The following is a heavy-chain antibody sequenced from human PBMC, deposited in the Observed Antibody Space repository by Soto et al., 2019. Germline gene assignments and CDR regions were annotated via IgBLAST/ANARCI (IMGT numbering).Heavy chain of an antibody. Sequence: QVQLQESGPGLVKPSQTLSLTCTVSGGSISSGDYYWSWIRQPPGKGLEWIGYIYYSGSTYYNPSLKSRLTVSVDTSRNQFSLKLSSVTTADTAVYYCARDRRDNWSYIHYWGQGTMVTVSS. CDR1: GGSISSGDYY. D-gene: IGHD1-20*01. V-gene: IGHV4-30-4*01. CDR3: ARDRRDNWSYIHY. J-gene: IGHJ4*02. CDR2: IYYSGST.